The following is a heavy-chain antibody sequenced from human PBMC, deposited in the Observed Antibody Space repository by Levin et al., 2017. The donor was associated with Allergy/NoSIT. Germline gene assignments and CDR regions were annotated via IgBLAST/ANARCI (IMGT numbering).Heavy chain of an antibody. CDR3: ARVYSYGDDAFDI. Sequence: LSLTCAASGFTFSSYNMNWVRQAPGKGLEWVSYISSSSTTIYYADSVKGRFTISRDNAKNSLYLQMNSLRAEDTAVYYCARVYSYGDDAFDIWGQGTMVTVSS. V-gene: IGHV3-48*01. CDR2: ISSSSTTI. J-gene: IGHJ3*02. CDR1: GFTFSSYN. D-gene: IGHD5-18*01.